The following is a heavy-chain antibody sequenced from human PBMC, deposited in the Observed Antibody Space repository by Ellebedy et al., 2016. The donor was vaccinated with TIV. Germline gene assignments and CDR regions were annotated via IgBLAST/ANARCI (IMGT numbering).Heavy chain of an antibody. V-gene: IGHV3-9*01. Sequence: SLKISXAASGFTFDDTAMHWVRQAPGKGLEWVSGISWNSGSIGYAESVRGRFTISRDNTRNSLYLQMNSLRAEDTALYFCARDANDAFDHWGQGTLVTVSS. J-gene: IGHJ4*02. CDR2: ISWNSGSI. CDR3: ARDANDAFDH. D-gene: IGHD1-1*01. CDR1: GFTFDDTA.